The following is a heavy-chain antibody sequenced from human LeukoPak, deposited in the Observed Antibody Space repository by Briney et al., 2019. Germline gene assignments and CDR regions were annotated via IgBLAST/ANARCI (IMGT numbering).Heavy chain of an antibody. CDR2: IYPGDSDT. D-gene: IGHD6-19*01. Sequence: GESLQISCKGSGYSLTSYWIGWVRQMPGKGLEWMGIIYPGDSDTRYSPSFQGQVTISADKSINTAYLQWSSLKASDTAMYYCARPVYSSGWYFDSWGQGTRVTVSS. CDR3: ARPVYSSGWYFDS. CDR1: GYSLTSYW. J-gene: IGHJ4*02. V-gene: IGHV5-51*01.